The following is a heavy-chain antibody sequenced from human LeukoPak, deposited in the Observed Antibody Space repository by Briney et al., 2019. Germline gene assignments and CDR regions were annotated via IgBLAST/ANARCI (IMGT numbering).Heavy chain of an antibody. J-gene: IGHJ3*02. Sequence: PSETLSLTCTVSGGSISSYHWSWIRQPPGKGLEWIGFIYYGGSTNYNPSLKSRVIISVDTSKNQISLKLSSVTAADTAVYYCARGNSGYDYAFDIWGQGTMVSVSS. CDR2: IYYGGST. CDR1: GGSISSYH. V-gene: IGHV4-59*01. D-gene: IGHD5-12*01. CDR3: ARGNSGYDYAFDI.